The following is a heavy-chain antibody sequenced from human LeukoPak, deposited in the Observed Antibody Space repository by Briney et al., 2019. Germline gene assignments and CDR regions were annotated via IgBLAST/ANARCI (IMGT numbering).Heavy chain of an antibody. V-gene: IGHV4-59*01. D-gene: IGHD1-14*01. CDR2: IYYSGST. CDR1: GGSISSYY. Sequence: SETLSLTCTVPGGSISSYYWSWIRQPPGKGLEWIGYIYYSGSTNYNPSLKSRVTISVDTSKNQFSLKLSSVTAADTAVCYCARAKNTGPYYYYYYMDVWGKGTTVTVSS. J-gene: IGHJ6*03. CDR3: ARAKNTGPYYYYYYMDV.